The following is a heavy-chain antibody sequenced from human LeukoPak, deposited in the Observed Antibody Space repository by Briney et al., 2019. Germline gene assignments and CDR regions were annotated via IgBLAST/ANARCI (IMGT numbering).Heavy chain of an antibody. CDR2: IIPILGIA. CDR3: ARDRGQWLVRYFDY. Sequence: SVKVSCKASGGTFSSYAISWVRQAPGQGLEWMGRIIPILGIANYAQKFQGRVTIIADKSTSTAYMELSSLRSEDTAVYYCARDRGQWLVRYFDYWGQGTLVTVSS. D-gene: IGHD6-19*01. J-gene: IGHJ4*02. V-gene: IGHV1-69*04. CDR1: GGTFSSYA.